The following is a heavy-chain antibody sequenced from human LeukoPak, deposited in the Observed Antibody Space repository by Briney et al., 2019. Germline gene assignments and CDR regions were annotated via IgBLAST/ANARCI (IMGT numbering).Heavy chain of an antibody. CDR3: ARRRSGSQGIRYYFDY. D-gene: IGHD1-26*01. Sequence: SETLSLTCTVSGGSISSYYWSWIRQPPGKGLEWIGYIYYSGSTNYNPSLKSRVTISVDTSKNQFSLKLSSVTAADTAVYYCARRRSGSQGIRYYFDYWGQGTLVTVSS. CDR1: GGSISSYY. V-gene: IGHV4-59*08. J-gene: IGHJ4*02. CDR2: IYYSGST.